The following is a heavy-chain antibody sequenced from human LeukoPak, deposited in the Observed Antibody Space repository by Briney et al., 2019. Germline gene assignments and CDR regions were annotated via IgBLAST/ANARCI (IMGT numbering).Heavy chain of an antibody. Sequence: APVKVSCKASGYTFTSYDINWERHATGQGLEWMGWMNPNSGNTGYAQKFQGRVTMTRNTSISTAYMELSSLRSEDTAVYYCARLDFWGDYWGQGTLVTVSS. CDR1: GYTFTSYD. CDR3: ARLDFWGDY. J-gene: IGHJ4*02. CDR2: MNPNSGNT. D-gene: IGHD3-3*01. V-gene: IGHV1-8*01.